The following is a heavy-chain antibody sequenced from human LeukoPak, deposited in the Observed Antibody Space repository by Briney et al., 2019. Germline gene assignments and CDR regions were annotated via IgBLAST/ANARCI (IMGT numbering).Heavy chain of an antibody. Sequence: GGSLRLSCAASGFTFNTYSMNWVRQAPGKGLEWVSGIGGSSIGHSTHYADSVKGRFTISRDNSKNMVYLQMDSLRAEDTALYYCARDSGWLRYHDWGQGALVTVSS. D-gene: IGHD5-12*01. CDR2: IGGSSIGHST. CDR3: ARDSGWLRYHD. V-gene: IGHV3-23*01. J-gene: IGHJ4*02. CDR1: GFTFNTYS.